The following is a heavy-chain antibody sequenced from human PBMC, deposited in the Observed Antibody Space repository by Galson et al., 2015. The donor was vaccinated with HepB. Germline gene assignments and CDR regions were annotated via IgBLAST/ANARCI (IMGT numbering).Heavy chain of an antibody. D-gene: IGHD3-22*01. Sequence: SVKVSCKASGFTFNSYDINWVRQATGQGLEWMGWMSPKSGNTGYAQKFKGRVTMTWDTSISTAYMELSRLRSEDTAVYYRARGPAGYDSSGYFDFWGQGTLVTVSS. V-gene: IGHV1-8*01. J-gene: IGHJ4*01. CDR2: MSPKSGNT. CDR1: GFTFNSYD. CDR3: ARGPAGYDSSGYFDF.